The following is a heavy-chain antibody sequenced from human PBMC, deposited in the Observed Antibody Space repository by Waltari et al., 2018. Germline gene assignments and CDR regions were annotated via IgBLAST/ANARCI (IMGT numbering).Heavy chain of an antibody. V-gene: IGHV1-69*01. CDR3: ARVRLELLVGDYYYGMDV. CDR2: IIPIFGTA. J-gene: IGHJ6*02. Sequence: QVQLVQSGAEVKKPGSSVKVSCKASGGTFSSYAISWVRQAPGQGLEWMGGIIPIFGTANYAQKFQGRVTITADESTSTAYMELSSLRSEDTAVYYCARVRLELLVGDYYYGMDVWGQGTTVTVSS. D-gene: IGHD1-7*01. CDR1: GGTFSSYA.